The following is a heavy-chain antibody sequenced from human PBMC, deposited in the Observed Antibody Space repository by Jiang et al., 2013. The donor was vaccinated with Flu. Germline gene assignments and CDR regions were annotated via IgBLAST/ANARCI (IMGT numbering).Heavy chain of an antibody. J-gene: IGHJ4*02. CDR1: GDSVSSNSAA. Sequence: QTLSLTCAISGDSVSSNSAARNWIRQSPSRGLEWLGRTYYRSKWYNDYAVSVKSRITINPDTSKNQFSLQLNSVTPEDTAVYYCAREFKGYSYGSFDYWGQGTLVTVSS. D-gene: IGHD5-18*01. V-gene: IGHV6-1*01. CDR3: AREFKGYSYGSFDY. CDR2: TYYRSKWYN.